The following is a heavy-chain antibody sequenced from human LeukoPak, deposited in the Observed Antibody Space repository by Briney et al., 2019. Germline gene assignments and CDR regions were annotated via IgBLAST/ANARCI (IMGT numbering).Heavy chain of an antibody. CDR2: IIPILGIA. J-gene: IGHJ4*02. D-gene: IGHD2-15*01. V-gene: IGHV1-69*04. CDR3: AREVYCSGGSCVDY. Sequence: GASVKVSCKASGGTFSSYAISWVRQAPGQGLEWMGRIIPILGIANYAQKFQGRVTITADKSTSTAYMELSSLRSEDTAVYYCAREVYCSGGSCVDYWGQGTLVTVSS. CDR1: GGTFSSYA.